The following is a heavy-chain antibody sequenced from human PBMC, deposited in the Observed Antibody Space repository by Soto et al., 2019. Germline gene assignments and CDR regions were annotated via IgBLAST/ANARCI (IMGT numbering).Heavy chain of an antibody. D-gene: IGHD2-21*02. CDR2: IIPIFGTA. CDR1: GGTFSSYA. CDR3: ARDPYCGGDCYSPFFDY. V-gene: IGHV1-69*13. Sequence: SVKVSCKASGGTFSSYAISWVRQAPGQGLEWMGGIIPIFGTANYAQKFQGRVTITADESTSTAYMELSSLRSEDTAVYYCARDPYCGGDCYSPFFDYWGQGTLVTVSS. J-gene: IGHJ4*02.